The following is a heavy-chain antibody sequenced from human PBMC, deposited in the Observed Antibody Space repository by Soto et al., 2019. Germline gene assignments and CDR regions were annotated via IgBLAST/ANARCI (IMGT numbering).Heavy chain of an antibody. D-gene: IGHD3-9*01. CDR2: INHSGST. Sequence: SETLSLTCAVYGGSFSGYYWSWIRQPPGKGLEWIGEINHSGSTNYNPSLKSRVTISVDTSKNQFSLKLSSVTAADTAVYYCARGRRGLRYFDWRSHWFDPWGQGTLVTVSS. V-gene: IGHV4-34*01. CDR3: ARGRRGLRYFDWRSHWFDP. CDR1: GGSFSGYY. J-gene: IGHJ5*02.